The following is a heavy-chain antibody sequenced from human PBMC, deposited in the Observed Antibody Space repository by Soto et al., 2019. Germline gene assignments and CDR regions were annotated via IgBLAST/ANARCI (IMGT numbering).Heavy chain of an antibody. Sequence: QVQLVQSGAEVKMPGASVKVSCKASGYTFTTYGISWVRQAPGQGLGWMGWISAYNGNTNYAQNLQGRVTMTTDTPTSTAYMELRSLGSDDTAVYYCARVVVIAGDNWFDPWGQGPLVTVSS. CDR3: ARVVVIAGDNWFDP. J-gene: IGHJ5*02. CDR1: GYTFTTYG. V-gene: IGHV1-18*01. D-gene: IGHD2-21*01. CDR2: ISAYNGNT.